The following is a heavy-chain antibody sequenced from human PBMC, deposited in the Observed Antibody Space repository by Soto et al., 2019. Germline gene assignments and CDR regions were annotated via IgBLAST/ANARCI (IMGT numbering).Heavy chain of an antibody. CDR1: GGTFSRYA. D-gene: IGHD2-15*01. CDR2: IIPIFGTA. Sequence: QVQLVQSGAEVKKPGSSVKVSCKASGGTFSRYALSWVRQAPGQGLEWMGGIIPIFGTANYAQKFQGRVTITADESTSTAYMELSSLRSEDTAVYYCARARCSGGSCYSSYYYGMDVWGQGTTVTVSS. CDR3: ARARCSGGSCYSSYYYGMDV. J-gene: IGHJ6*02. V-gene: IGHV1-69*01.